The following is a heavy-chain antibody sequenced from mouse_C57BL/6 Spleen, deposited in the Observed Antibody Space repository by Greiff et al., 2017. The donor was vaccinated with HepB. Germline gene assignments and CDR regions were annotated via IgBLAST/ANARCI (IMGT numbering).Heavy chain of an antibody. CDR2: INPSSGYT. CDR3: ARNDYDAWFAY. CDR1: GYTFTSYW. Sequence: QVQLQQSGAELAKPGASVKLSCKASGYTFTSYWMHWVKQRPGQGLEWIGYINPSSGYTKYNQKFKDKDTLTADKSSSTAYMQLSSLTYEDSAVYYCARNDYDAWFAYWGPGTLVTVSA. D-gene: IGHD2-4*01. J-gene: IGHJ3*01. V-gene: IGHV1-7*01.